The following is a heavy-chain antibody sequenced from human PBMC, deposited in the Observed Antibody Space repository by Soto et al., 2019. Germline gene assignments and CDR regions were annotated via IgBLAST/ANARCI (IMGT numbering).Heavy chain of an antibody. CDR3: ASSTAGVYVFHD. CDR2: IIPVLGVE. V-gene: IGHV1-69*02. Sequence: QVQLVQSGAEVKNRGSSVKVSCKASGETFSRSTISWVRQAPGQRLEWMGRIIPVLGVENHAQNFQGRVTVTADKSTSTAYLELSSLKSEDTAIYYCASSTAGVYVFHDWGQGTLVTVSS. CDR1: GETFSRST. D-gene: IGHD2-8*01. J-gene: IGHJ4*02.